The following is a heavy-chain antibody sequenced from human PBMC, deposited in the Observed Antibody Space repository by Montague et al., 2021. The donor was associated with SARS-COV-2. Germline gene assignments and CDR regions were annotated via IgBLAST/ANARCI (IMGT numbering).Heavy chain of an antibody. V-gene: IGHV4-59*01. D-gene: IGHD6-13*01. CDR2: IYYSGST. CDR3: ARDRQLVRRGFGYYYYGMDV. Sequence: SETLSLTCTVSGGSISSYYWSWIRQPPGKGLEWIGYIYYSGSTNYNPSLKSRVTISVDTSKNQFSLKLSSVTAADTAVYYCARDRQLVRRGFGYYYYGMDVGGQGTRVTVPS. CDR1: GGSISSYY. J-gene: IGHJ6*02.